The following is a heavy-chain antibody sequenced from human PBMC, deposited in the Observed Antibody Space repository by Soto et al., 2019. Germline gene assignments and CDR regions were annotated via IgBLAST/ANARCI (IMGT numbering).Heavy chain of an antibody. Sequence: GASVKVSCKASGYTFTSYAMHWVRQAPGQRLEWMGWINAGNGNTKYSQKFQGRVTITRDTSASTAYMELSSLRSEDTAVYYCARDRITMVRGDLDWFDPWGQGTLVTVSS. CDR1: GYTFTSYA. D-gene: IGHD3-10*01. CDR2: INAGNGNT. J-gene: IGHJ5*02. CDR3: ARDRITMVRGDLDWFDP. V-gene: IGHV1-3*01.